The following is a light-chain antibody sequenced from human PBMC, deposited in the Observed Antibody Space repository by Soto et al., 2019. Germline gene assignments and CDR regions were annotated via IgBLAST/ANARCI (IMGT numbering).Light chain of an antibody. Sequence: QSALTQSPSASGSPGQSVTISCTGTSSDIGGYDSVSWHQQHPGKAPKLMIYNVYDRPSGISYRFSGSKSGNTASLTISGLQGEDEADYYCSAYTVSRTYVFGTGTKVTVL. CDR2: NVY. CDR3: SAYTVSRTYV. J-gene: IGLJ1*01. V-gene: IGLV2-14*03. CDR1: SSDIGGYDS.